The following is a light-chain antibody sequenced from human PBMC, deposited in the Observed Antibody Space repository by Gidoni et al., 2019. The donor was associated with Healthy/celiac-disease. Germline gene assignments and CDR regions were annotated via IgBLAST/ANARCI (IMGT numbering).Light chain of an antibody. CDR2: AAS. CDR3: QQSYSTLQYT. Sequence: DIQMTQSPSSLSASVGDRVTITCRASQSIRSYLNWYQQKPGKAPKLLIYAASSLQSGVPSRFSGSGSGTDFTLTISSLQPEDFATYYCQQSYSTLQYTFXQXTKLEIK. J-gene: IGKJ2*01. V-gene: IGKV1-39*01. CDR1: QSIRSY.